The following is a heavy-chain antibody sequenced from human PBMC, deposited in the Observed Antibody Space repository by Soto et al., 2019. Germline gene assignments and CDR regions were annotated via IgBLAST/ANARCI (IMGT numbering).Heavy chain of an antibody. V-gene: IGHV3-30-3*01. Sequence: GGSLRLSCAASGFTFSSYAMHWVRQAPGKGLEWVAVISYDGSNKYYADSVKGRFTISRDNGDNTLSLQMDNLRTEDTATYFCAKGRGEMNWANYYGLDVWGQGTTVTVSS. CDR1: GFTFSSYA. CDR3: AKGRGEMNWANYYGLDV. CDR2: ISYDGSNK. J-gene: IGHJ6*02. D-gene: IGHD7-27*01.